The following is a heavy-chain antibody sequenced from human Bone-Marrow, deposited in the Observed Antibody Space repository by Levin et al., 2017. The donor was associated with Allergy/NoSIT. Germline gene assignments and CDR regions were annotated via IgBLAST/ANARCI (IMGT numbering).Heavy chain of an antibody. V-gene: IGHV1-2*06. CDR1: GYTFTGYY. CDR2: INPNSGGT. Sequence: GESLKISCKASGYTFTGYYMHWVRQAPGQGLEWMGRINPNSGGTNYAQKFQGRVTMTRDTSISTAYMELSRLRSDDTAVYYCARDNYRGSPTCRTTGVTSRYCVHYYYYMDVWGKGTTVTVSS. D-gene: IGHD1-26*01. J-gene: IGHJ6*03. CDR3: ARDNYRGSPTCRTTGVTSRYCVHYYYYMDV.